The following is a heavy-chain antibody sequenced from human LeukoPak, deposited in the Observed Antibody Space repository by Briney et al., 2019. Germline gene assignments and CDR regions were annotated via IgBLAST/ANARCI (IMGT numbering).Heavy chain of an antibody. Sequence: ASVKVSCKVSGYTLTELSMHWVRQAPGKGLEWMGGFDPEDGEAIYAQKFQGRVTMTEDTSTDTPYMELSSLRSEDTAVYYCATGPSGSYGGTFDYWGQGTLVTVSS. V-gene: IGHV1-24*01. CDR2: FDPEDGEA. CDR3: ATGPSGSYGGTFDY. CDR1: GYTLTELS. J-gene: IGHJ4*02. D-gene: IGHD1-26*01.